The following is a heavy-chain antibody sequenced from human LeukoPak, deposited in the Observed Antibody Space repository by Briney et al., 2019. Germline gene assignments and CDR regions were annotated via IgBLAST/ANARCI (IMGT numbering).Heavy chain of an antibody. D-gene: IGHD6-13*01. J-gene: IGHJ4*02. V-gene: IGHV3-21*01. CDR3: ARAAYSSSWRERYKYYFDY. CDR2: ISSSSSHI. CDR1: GFTFSSYG. Sequence: GGSLRLSCAASGFTFSSYGMHWVRQAPGKGLEWVSLISSSSSHIQYADSVKGRFTISRDNAKNSLFLHMNSLRAEDTAVYYCARAAYSSSWRERYKYYFDYWGQGTLVTVSS.